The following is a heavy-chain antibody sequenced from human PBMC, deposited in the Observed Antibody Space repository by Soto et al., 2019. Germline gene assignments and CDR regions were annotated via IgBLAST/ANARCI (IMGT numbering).Heavy chain of an antibody. CDR1: GFTFSSYS. J-gene: IGHJ4*02. Sequence: SGGSLRLSCAASGFTFSSYSMNWVRQAPGKGLEWVSSISSSSSYVYYADSVKGRFTISRDNAKNSLYLQMNSLRAEDTAVYYCWPLSGPDYGAPFDYWGQGTLVTVAS. D-gene: IGHD4-17*01. CDR3: WPLSGPDYGAPFDY. V-gene: IGHV3-21*01. CDR2: ISSSSSYV.